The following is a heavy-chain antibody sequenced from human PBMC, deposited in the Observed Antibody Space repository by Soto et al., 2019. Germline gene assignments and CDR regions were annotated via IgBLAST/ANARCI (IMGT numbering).Heavy chain of an antibody. D-gene: IGHD1-1*01. V-gene: IGHV5-51*01. Sequence: GESLKISCKGSGYNFAGYWIAWVRQMPGKGLELMGIIYPSDSDTRYRPSFQGQVTISADKSISSAYLQWSSLRASDTAMYYCARGGVTTRTFDYWGQGTPVTVSS. CDR3: ARGGVTTRTFDY. CDR1: GYNFAGYW. CDR2: IYPSDSDT. J-gene: IGHJ4*02.